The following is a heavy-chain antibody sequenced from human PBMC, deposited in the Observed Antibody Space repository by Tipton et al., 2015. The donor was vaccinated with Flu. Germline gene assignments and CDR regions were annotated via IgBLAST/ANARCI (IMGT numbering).Heavy chain of an antibody. V-gene: IGHV3-7*03. CDR1: GFTFSSYW. Sequence: GSLRLSCAASGFTFSSYWMSWVRQAPGKGLEWVANIKQDGSEKYYVDSVKGRFTISRDNAKNSLYLQMNSLRAEDTAVYYCAREGFIVVPAAIEPDYSYYYMDVWGKGTTVTVSS. CDR2: IKQDGSEK. D-gene: IGHD2-2*02. CDR3: AREGFIVVPAAIEPDYSYYYMDV. J-gene: IGHJ6*03.